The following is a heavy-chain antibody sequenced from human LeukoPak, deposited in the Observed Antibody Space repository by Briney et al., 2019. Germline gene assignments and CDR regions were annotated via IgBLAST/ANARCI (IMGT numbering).Heavy chain of an antibody. CDR3: TRDCDGSGYCPNFDY. V-gene: IGHV3-49*04. D-gene: IGHD3-22*01. Sequence: QPGRSLRLSCTASGFTFGDYAMSWVRQAPGKGLEWVGFIRSKAYGGTTEYAASVKGRFTISRDDSKSIAYLQMNSLKTEDTAVYYCTRDCDGSGYCPNFDYWGQGTLVTVSS. CDR2: IRSKAYGGTT. J-gene: IGHJ4*02. CDR1: GFTFGDYA.